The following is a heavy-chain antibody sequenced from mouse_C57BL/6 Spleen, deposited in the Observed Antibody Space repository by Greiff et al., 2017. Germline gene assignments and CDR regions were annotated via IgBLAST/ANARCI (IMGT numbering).Heavy chain of an antibody. Sequence: QVHVKQPGAELVKPGASVKMSCKASGYTFTSYWITWVKQRPGQGLEWIGDIYPGSGSTNYNEKFKSKATLTVDTSSSTAYMQLSSLTSEDSAVXYCARRSSYEYFDVWGTGTTVTVSS. CDR2: IYPGSGST. V-gene: IGHV1-55*01. J-gene: IGHJ1*03. CDR3: ARRSSYEYFDV. CDR1: GYTFTSYW. D-gene: IGHD1-1*01.